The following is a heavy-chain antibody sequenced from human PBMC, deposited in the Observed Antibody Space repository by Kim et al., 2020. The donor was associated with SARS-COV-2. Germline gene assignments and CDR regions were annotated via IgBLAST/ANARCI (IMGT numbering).Heavy chain of an antibody. CDR3: AREPFTSGYYYYFDY. D-gene: IGHD3-22*01. J-gene: IGHJ4*02. Sequence: SVKGRFTISKDNAKNSLFLQMNSLRAEDTAVYYCAREPFTSGYYYYFDYWVQGTLVTVSS. V-gene: IGHV3-21*04.